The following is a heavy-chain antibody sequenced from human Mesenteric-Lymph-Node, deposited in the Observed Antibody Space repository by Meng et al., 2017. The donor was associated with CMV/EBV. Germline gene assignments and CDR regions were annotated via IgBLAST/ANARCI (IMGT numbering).Heavy chain of an antibody. CDR2: INRSGST. CDR1: GGSFSGYY. J-gene: IGHJ6*02. CDR3: ARDDSSSSSNYGMDV. Sequence: SETLSLTCAVYGGSFSGYYWSWIRQPPGKGLEWIGEINRSGSTNYNPSLKSRVTISVDTSKNQFSLKLSSVTAADTAVYYCARDDSSSSSNYGMDVWGQGTTVTVSS. D-gene: IGHD6-6*01. V-gene: IGHV4-34*01.